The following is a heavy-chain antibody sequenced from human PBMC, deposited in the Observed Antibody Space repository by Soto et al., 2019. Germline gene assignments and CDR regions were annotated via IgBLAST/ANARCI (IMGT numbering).Heavy chain of an antibody. Sequence: QLQLQESGPGLVKPSETLSLTCTVSGGSISTSSYFWGWIRQPPGKGLEWMGSIYYSGSTHYNPSLKTRVTISVDTSTNHSSLTLSSVTAADTALYYCASDYHSSGDYWAQGTLVPVSS. CDR2: IYYSGST. CDR3: ASDYHSSGDY. J-gene: IGHJ4*02. V-gene: IGHV4-39*02. D-gene: IGHD6-19*01. CDR1: GGSISTSSYF.